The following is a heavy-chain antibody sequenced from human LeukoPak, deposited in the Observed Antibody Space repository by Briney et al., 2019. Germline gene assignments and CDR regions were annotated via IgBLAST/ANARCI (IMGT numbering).Heavy chain of an antibody. CDR2: ISSGRDYI. CDR1: GFTFGSHW. V-gene: IGHV3-21*06. Sequence: GGSLRLSCAASGFTFGSHWIIWVRQSPAKGLEWVSSISSGRDYINYADSVRGRFTISRDNAKSLVFLQMNSLRAEDSAVYYCARVTGDYFYWGEGTLVTVSS. CDR3: ARVTGDYFY. J-gene: IGHJ4*02. D-gene: IGHD7-27*01.